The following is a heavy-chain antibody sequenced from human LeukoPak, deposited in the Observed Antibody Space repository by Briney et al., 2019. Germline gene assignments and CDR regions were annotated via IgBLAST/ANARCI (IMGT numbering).Heavy chain of an antibody. CDR1: GFTFSDYY. D-gene: IGHD6-19*01. V-gene: IGHV3-11*01. CDR2: ISSSGSTI. CDR3: ARVGSSGWSYGMDV. Sequence: GGSLRLSRAASGFTFSDYYMSWIRQAPGKGLEWVSYISSSGSTIYYADSVKGRFTISRDNAKNSLYLQMNSLRAEDTAVYYCARVGSSGWSYGMDVWGQGTTVTVSS. J-gene: IGHJ6*02.